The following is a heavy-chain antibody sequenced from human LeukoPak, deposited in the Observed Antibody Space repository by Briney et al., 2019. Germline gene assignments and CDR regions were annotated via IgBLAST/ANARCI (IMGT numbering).Heavy chain of an antibody. CDR2: ISSSSSTI. Sequence: GGSLRLSCAASGFTFSSYSIDLVRQAPGKGLEWLSYISSSSSTIYFADSVKGRLHISRDNAKNSAYLNMNSLRAEDTAVYYCARVWSSGYTKDYWGQGTLVTVS. J-gene: IGHJ4*02. D-gene: IGHD3-22*01. V-gene: IGHV3-48*04. CDR1: GFTFSSYS. CDR3: ARVWSSGYTKDY.